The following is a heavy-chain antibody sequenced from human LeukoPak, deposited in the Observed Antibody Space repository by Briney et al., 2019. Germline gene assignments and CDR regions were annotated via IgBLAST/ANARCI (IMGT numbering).Heavy chain of an antibody. V-gene: IGHV3-74*01. CDR1: GFTFSNYW. CDR3: VRDWDHYDFDS. CDR2: INPAGNYA. D-gene: IGHD3-3*01. J-gene: IGHJ5*01. Sequence: GGSLRLSCAASGFTFSNYWIHWVRQAPGKGLVWVSRINPAGNYANYAGSVKGRFTISRDNAKNTVYLQMNSLRAEDTALFYCVRDWDHYDFDSWGQGTLVTVSS.